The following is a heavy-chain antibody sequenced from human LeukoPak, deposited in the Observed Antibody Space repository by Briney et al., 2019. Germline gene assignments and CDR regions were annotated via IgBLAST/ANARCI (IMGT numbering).Heavy chain of an antibody. CDR1: GFTFSSYS. CDR3: ASGITGIRAKNYYGMDV. Sequence: GGSLRLSCAASGFTFSSYSMNWVRQAPGKGLEWVSYIGSSSSTIYYADSVKGRFTISRDNAKNSLYLQMNSLRAEDTAVYYCASGITGIRAKNYYGMDVWGQGTTVTVSS. J-gene: IGHJ6*02. D-gene: IGHD1-20*01. CDR2: IGSSSSTI. V-gene: IGHV3-48*01.